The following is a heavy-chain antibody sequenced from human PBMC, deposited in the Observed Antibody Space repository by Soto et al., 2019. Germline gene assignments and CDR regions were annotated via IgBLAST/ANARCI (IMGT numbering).Heavy chain of an antibody. CDR2: IKNDGTT. CDR3: AKDRGEEGLKFLEWFGGMDV. D-gene: IGHD3-3*01. V-gene: IGHV3-74*01. Sequence: AGSLRLSCAASGFTVSNYWMNWVRQAPGKGLVWVSHIKNDGTTSYADSVEGRFTVSRDDAKNSFYLQMNSLRADDTAVYYCAKDRGEEGLKFLEWFGGMDVWGHGTTVTVSS. CDR1: GFTVSNYW. J-gene: IGHJ6*02.